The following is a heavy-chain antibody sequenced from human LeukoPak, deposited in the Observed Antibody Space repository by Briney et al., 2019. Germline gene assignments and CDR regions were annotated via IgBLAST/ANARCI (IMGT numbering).Heavy chain of an antibody. J-gene: IGHJ4*02. CDR3: ARDSHYYDRSGYPDY. D-gene: IGHD3-22*01. CDR2: ISAYNGNR. Sequence: ASVKVSCKASGYTFTSYGIRWVRQAPGQGLEWMGWISAYNGNRNYAQKFQGRVTMTTDTSASTAYMELRSLRSDDTAVYYCARDSHYYDRSGYPDYWGQGTLVTVSS. V-gene: IGHV1-18*01. CDR1: GYTFTSYG.